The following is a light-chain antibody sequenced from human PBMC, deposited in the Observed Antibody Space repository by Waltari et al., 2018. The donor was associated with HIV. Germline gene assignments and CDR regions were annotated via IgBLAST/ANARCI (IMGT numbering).Light chain of an antibody. CDR3: AAWDGRLSGWV. V-gene: IGLV10-54*04. CDR1: DDDVGNEG. Sequence: QAGLTQPPAVSQALGQTATLSCTGGDDDVGNEGAVWLQQLQGLPPKPLSYRNNNRASGVSHKFSAARAGNTIYLTIAGLQPEDEADYYCAAWDGRLSGWVFGGGTKLTVL. CDR2: RNN. J-gene: IGLJ3*02.